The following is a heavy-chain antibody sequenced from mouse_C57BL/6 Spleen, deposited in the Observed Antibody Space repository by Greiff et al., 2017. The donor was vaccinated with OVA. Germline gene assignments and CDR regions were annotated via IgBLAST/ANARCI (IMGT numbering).Heavy chain of an antibody. CDR1: GYTFTDYY. CDR2: IYPGSGNT. J-gene: IGHJ2*01. V-gene: IGHV1-76*01. CDR3: ARGPWEGYFDY. Sequence: QVQLQQSGAELVRPGASVKLSCKASGYTFTDYYINWVKQRPGQGLEWIARIYPGSGNTYYNEKFKGKATLTAEKSSSTAYMQLSSLTSEDSAVYFCARGPWEGYFDYWGQGTTLTVSS. D-gene: IGHD4-1*01.